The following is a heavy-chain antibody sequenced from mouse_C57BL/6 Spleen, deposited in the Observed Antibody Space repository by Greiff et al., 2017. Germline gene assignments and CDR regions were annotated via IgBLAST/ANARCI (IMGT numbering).Heavy chain of an antibody. Sequence: EVKLMESEGGLVQPGSSMKLSCTASGFTFSDYYMAWVRQVPEKGLEWVANINYDGSSTYYLDSLKSRFIISRDNAKNILYLQMSSLKSEDTATYYCARRRTYYDYDGAMDYWGQGTSVTVSS. J-gene: IGHJ4*01. CDR1: GFTFSDYY. CDR3: ARRRTYYDYDGAMDY. CDR2: INYDGSST. V-gene: IGHV5-16*01. D-gene: IGHD2-4*01.